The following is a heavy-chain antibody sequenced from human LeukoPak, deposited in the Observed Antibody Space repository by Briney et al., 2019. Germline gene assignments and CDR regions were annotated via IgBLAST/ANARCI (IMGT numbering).Heavy chain of an antibody. D-gene: IGHD3/OR15-3a*01. Sequence: NSSQTLSLTCTVSGASVSSGSYYWSWIRQSAGKGLEWIGRIYVSGSTTYNPSLNSRVTMSLDTSKNQFSLKLRSVTAADTAVYYRARDSRILGRDWLAFDIWGQGTMVTVSS. V-gene: IGHV4-61*02. CDR1: GASVSSGSYY. CDR2: IYVSGST. J-gene: IGHJ3*02. CDR3: ARDSRILGRDWLAFDI.